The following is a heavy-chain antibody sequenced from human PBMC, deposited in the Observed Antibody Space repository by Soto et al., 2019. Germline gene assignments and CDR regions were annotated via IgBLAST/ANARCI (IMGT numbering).Heavy chain of an antibody. CDR3: ALSLPRLSSAYVVDY. V-gene: IGHV2-5*02. CDR2: LYWDDDK. D-gene: IGHD3-16*01. CDR1: GISLSISGVG. Sequence: QITLKESGPTLVKPTQTLTFTCTFSGISLSISGVGVGWIRQPPVKALEWLALLYWDDDKRYTPALQSRLTITQDTAKAQVVLTMTTMGPVETATYYCALSLPRLSSAYVVDYWGQGNLVTVSS. J-gene: IGHJ4*02.